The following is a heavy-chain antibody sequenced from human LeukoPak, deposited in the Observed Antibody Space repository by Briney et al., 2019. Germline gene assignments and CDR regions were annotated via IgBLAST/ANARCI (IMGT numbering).Heavy chain of an antibody. J-gene: IGHJ4*02. Sequence: PGGSLRLSCAASGFTFSSYSMNWVRQAPGKELEWVSSISSSSSYIYYADSVKGRFTISRDNAKNSLYLQMSSLRAEDTAVYYCARDLSRQQLVWDYWGQGTLVTVSS. CDR1: GFTFSSYS. CDR3: ARDLSRQQLVWDY. V-gene: IGHV3-21*01. CDR2: ISSSSSYI. D-gene: IGHD6-13*01.